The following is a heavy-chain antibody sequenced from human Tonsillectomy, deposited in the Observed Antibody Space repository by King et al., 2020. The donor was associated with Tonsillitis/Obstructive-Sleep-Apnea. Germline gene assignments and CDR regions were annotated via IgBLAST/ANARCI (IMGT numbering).Heavy chain of an antibody. D-gene: IGHD1-1*01. J-gene: IGHJ4*02. V-gene: IGHV3-7*04. CDR1: GFNFSSYW. CDR2: IKQDGSEK. CDR3: ARVGTWNDAYFDY. Sequence: VQLVESGGGLVQPGGSLRLSCAASGFNFSSYWMSWVRQAPGKGLEWVANIKQDGSEKYYVDSVKGRFTISRDNAKNSLYLQMNSLRAEDTAVYYCARVGTWNDAYFDYWGQGTLVTVSS.